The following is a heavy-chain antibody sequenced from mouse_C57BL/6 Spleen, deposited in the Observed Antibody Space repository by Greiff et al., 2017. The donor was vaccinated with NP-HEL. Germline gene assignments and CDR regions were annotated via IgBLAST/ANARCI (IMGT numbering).Heavy chain of an antibody. CDR3: ARQEAYYSKGDYFDY. D-gene: IGHD2-5*01. Sequence: QVQLQQSGPELVKPGASVKISCKASGYAFSSSWMNWVKQRPGKGLEWIGRIYPGDGDTNYNGKFKGKATLTADKSSSTAYMQLSSLTSEDSAVYFCARQEAYYSKGDYFDYWGQGTTLTVSS. CDR1: GYAFSSSW. J-gene: IGHJ2*01. V-gene: IGHV1-82*01. CDR2: IYPGDGDT.